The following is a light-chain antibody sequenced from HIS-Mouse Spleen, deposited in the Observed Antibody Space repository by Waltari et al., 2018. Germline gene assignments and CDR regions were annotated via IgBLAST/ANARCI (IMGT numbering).Light chain of an antibody. V-gene: IGLV1-40*01. J-gene: IGLJ3*02. CDR1: SSNIGAGYD. CDR2: GNS. CDR3: QSYDSSLSGWV. Sequence: QSVLTQPPSVSGAPGQRVTISCTGSSSNIGAGYDVHWYQQLPGTAPKLLLYGNSNRPFGGPDRFSGSKSGTSASLAITGLQAEDEADYYCQSYDSSLSGWVFGGGTKLTVL.